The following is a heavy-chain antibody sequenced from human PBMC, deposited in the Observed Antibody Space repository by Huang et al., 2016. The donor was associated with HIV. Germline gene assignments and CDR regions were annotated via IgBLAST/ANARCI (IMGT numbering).Heavy chain of an antibody. CDR1: GGSLRDYY. V-gene: IGHV4-34*02. Sequence: QVHLEQWGAGLLESAETLSLTCAVYGGSLRDYYWSWLRQPPGKGLEWIGEIKHLGSANYNPSLRSRVSISVDGSKKQFSLKLKSVTDADTAIYYCARDATTNPRGWFDPWGQGTLVTVSS. D-gene: IGHD1-1*01. CDR2: IKHLGSA. J-gene: IGHJ5*02. CDR3: ARDATTNPRGWFDP.